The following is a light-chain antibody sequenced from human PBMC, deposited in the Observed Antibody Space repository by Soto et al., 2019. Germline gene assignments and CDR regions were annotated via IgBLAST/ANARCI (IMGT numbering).Light chain of an antibody. Sequence: EIVLTQSPDTLSLPPGERATLSCRASQSVSSSYLAWYQQTPGQAHRLLIYGTSNRATGIPDRFSGSGSGTDFTLTISRLEPDDVAVYYCQQYGNSRWKFGQGTKVEIK. CDR3: QQYGNSRWK. V-gene: IGKV3-20*01. J-gene: IGKJ1*01. CDR1: QSVSSSY. CDR2: GTS.